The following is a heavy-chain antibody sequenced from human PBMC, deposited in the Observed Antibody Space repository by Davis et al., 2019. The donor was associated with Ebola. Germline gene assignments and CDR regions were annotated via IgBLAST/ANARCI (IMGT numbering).Heavy chain of an antibody. CDR2: TYYNSKWYN. CDR1: GDSVPSGG. CDR3: ARGWLRAGIDV. V-gene: IGHV6-1*01. D-gene: IGHD5-18*01. J-gene: IGHJ6*04. Sequence: HSQTLSLTCAISGDSVPSGGWNWIRQSPSRGLEWLGRTYYNSKWYNDYAVSVKSRITINPDTSKNQFSLQLNSVTPEDTALYYYARGWLRAGIDVWGEGTTVTVSS.